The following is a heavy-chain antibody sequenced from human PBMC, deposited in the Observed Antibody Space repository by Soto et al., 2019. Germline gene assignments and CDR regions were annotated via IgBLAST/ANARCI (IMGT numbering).Heavy chain of an antibody. Sequence: EVQLFESGGGLVPPGGSLRLSCAASGFTFSSYAMSWVRQAPGKGLEWVSAISGSGGSTYYADSVKGRFTISRDNSKNTLYLQMNSLRAEDMAVYYCAKDRELLWFGEGNNWFDPWGQGTLVTVSS. CDR2: ISGSGGST. V-gene: IGHV3-23*01. J-gene: IGHJ5*02. CDR1: GFTFSSYA. CDR3: AKDRELLWFGEGNNWFDP. D-gene: IGHD3-10*01.